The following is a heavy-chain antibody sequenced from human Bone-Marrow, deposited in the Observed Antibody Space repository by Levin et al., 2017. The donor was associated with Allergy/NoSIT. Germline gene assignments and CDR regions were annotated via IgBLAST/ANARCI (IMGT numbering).Heavy chain of an antibody. CDR1: GFTFSDYS. J-gene: IGHJ3*02. V-gene: IGHV3-21*06. Sequence: GGSLRLSCAASGFTFSDYSMNWVRQAPGKGLEWVSSIRPRSDYIYYADSVKGRFTISRDNAESSLYLQMNSLRAEDTAVYYCARDQTSVFDAFDIWGQGTMVAVSS. CDR3: ARDQTSVFDAFDI. D-gene: IGHD5/OR15-5a*01. CDR2: IRPRSDYI.